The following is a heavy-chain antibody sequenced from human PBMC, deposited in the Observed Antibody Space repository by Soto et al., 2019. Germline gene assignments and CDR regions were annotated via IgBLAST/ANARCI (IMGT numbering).Heavy chain of an antibody. Sequence: ASVKVSCKASGYTFTSYSIHWVRQAPGQGLEWMGWINPNSGGTNYAQKFQGWVTMTRDTSISTAYMELSRLRSDDTAVYYCAKEADISGYHPDYWGQGTQVTVSS. D-gene: IGHD3-22*01. J-gene: IGHJ4*02. CDR2: INPNSGGT. CDR1: GYTFTSYS. CDR3: AKEADISGYHPDY. V-gene: IGHV1-2*04.